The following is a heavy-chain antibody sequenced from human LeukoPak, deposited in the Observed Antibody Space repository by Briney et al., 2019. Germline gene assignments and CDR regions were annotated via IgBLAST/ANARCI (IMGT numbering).Heavy chain of an antibody. Sequence: PGRSLRLXCTASGFTFGDYAMSWFRLAPGKGLESVGFIRSKAYGGTTEYAASVKGRFTISRDDSKSIAYLQMNSLKTEDTAVYYCTTTAYGDNIDYWGQGTLVTVSS. CDR3: TTTAYGDNIDY. CDR1: GFTFGDYA. J-gene: IGHJ4*02. V-gene: IGHV3-49*03. CDR2: IRSKAYGGTT. D-gene: IGHD4-17*01.